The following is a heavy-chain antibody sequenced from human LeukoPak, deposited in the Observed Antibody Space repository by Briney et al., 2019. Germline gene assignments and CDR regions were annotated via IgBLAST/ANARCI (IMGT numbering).Heavy chain of an antibody. V-gene: IGHV3-11*01. J-gene: IGHJ4*02. CDR3: RAYSGSYNDY. CDR2: ISSSGSTI. CDR1: GFTFSDYY. D-gene: IGHD1-26*01. Sequence: GGSLRLSCAASGFTFSDYYMSWIRQAPGKGLEWVSYISSSGSTIYYADSVKGRFTISRDNAKNSLYLQMNSLKTEDTAVYYCRAYSGSYNDYWGQGTLVTVSS.